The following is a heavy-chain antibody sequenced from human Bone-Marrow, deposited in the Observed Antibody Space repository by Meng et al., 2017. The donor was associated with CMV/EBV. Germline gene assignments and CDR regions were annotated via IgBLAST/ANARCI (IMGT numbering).Heavy chain of an antibody. D-gene: IGHD3-10*01. J-gene: IGHJ3*02. V-gene: IGHV3-48*03. CDR2: ISSSGSTI. CDR3: ARVGQFVAAFDI. Sequence: GESLKISCEASGFAFSAYSMHWVRQAPGKGLEWVSYISSSGSTIYYADSVKGRFTISRDNAKNSLYLQMNSLRAEDTAVYYCARVGQFVAAFDIWGQGPMVTVSS. CDR1: GFAFSAYS.